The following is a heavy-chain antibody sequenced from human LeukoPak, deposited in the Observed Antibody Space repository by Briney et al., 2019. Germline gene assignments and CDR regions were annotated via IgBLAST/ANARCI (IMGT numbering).Heavy chain of an antibody. CDR1: GFTFSNAW. J-gene: IGHJ3*02. CDR2: IKSKTDGGTT. V-gene: IGHV3-15*01. CDR3: TTVSSQLWFGDAFDI. D-gene: IGHD5-18*01. Sequence: PGGSLRLSCAASGFTFSNAWMSWVRQAPGKGLEWVGRIKSKTDGGTTDYAAPVKGRFTISRDDSKNTLYLQMNSLKTEDTAVYYCTTVSSQLWFGDAFDIWGQGTMVTVSS.